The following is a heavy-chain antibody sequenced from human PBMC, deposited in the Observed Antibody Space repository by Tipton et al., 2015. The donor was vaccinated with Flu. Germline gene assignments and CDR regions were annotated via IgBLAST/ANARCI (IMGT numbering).Heavy chain of an antibody. CDR2: INQDGSQK. CDR3: VRAIYNSDNY. Sequence: LRLSCAASGFAFSDYGMHWVRQGPGKGLEWVANINQDGSQKHYVDSVKGRFTISRDNPVNSMYLQMHSLRAEDTAVYYCVRAIYNSDNYSGQGTLVTVSS. V-gene: IGHV3-7*01. CDR1: GFAFSDYG. J-gene: IGHJ4*02. D-gene: IGHD1-14*01.